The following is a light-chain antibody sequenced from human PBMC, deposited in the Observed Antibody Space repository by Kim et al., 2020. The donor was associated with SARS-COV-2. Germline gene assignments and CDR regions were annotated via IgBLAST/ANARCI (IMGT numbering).Light chain of an antibody. Sequence: ATINCKSSQIVLDSPNNKNYLAWYQQKPGQPPKLLIYWASTREAGVPDRFSGRGSGTDFTLTISSLQAEDVAVYYCQQYYSTPWTFGQGTKVDIK. CDR1: QIVLDSPNNKNY. CDR2: WAS. CDR3: QQYYSTPWT. J-gene: IGKJ1*01. V-gene: IGKV4-1*01.